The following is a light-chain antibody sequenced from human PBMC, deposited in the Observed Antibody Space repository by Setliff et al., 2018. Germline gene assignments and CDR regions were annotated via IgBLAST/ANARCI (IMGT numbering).Light chain of an antibody. CDR3: SSYTSSSTPYV. V-gene: IGLV2-14*01. CDR2: DVS. Sequence: SALTQPPSVSGSPGQSITISCTGTSSDVGGYNYVSWYQQHPGKAPKLMIYDVSKRPSGVSNRFSGSKSGNTASLTISGLQAEDEADYYCSSYTSSSTPYVFGTGTKVTVL. CDR1: SSDVGGYNY. J-gene: IGLJ1*01.